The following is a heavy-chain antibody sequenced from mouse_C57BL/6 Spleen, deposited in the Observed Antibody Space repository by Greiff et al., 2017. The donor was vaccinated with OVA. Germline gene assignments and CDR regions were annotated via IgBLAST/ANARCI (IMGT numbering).Heavy chain of an antibody. V-gene: IGHV1-5*01. CDR1: GYTFTSYW. CDR3: TRSTVVARWDYFDY. CDR2: IYPGNSDT. Sequence: EVQRVESGTVLARPGASVKMSCKTSGYTFTSYWMHWVKQRPGQGLEWIGAIYPGNSDTSYNQKFKGKAKLTAVTSASTAYMELSSLTNEDSAVYYCTRSTVVARWDYFDYWGQGTTLTVSS. D-gene: IGHD1-1*01. J-gene: IGHJ2*01.